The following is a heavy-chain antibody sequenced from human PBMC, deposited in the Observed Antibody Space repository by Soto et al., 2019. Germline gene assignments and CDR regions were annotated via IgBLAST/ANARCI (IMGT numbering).Heavy chain of an antibody. D-gene: IGHD7-27*01. CDR1: GGSISSGEYY. CDR2: IYYSGTT. V-gene: IGHV4-30-4*01. CDR3: ARGWGRIFDY. J-gene: IGHJ4*02. Sequence: SETLSLTCTVSGGSISSGEYYWSWIRQPPGEGLEWIGNIYYSGTTYNNPSLKSRVTISVDTSNNQFPLKLSSVTAADTAVYYCARGWGRIFDYWGQGTLVTVSS.